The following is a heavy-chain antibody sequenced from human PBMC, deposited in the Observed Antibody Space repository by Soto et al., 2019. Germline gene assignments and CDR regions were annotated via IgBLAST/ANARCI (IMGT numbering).Heavy chain of an antibody. Sequence: QVQLVQSGAEVKKPGSSVKVSCKASGGTFRSYAISWVRQAPGQGLEWMGGIIVIFGTVNYAQKFQGRVTITADESTSTAYMELRSLRSEDTAVYYCARGGLRFLESHGMDVWGQGTTVTVSS. D-gene: IGHD3-3*01. CDR1: GGTFRSYA. V-gene: IGHV1-69*12. J-gene: IGHJ6*02. CDR3: ARGGLRFLESHGMDV. CDR2: IIVIFGTV.